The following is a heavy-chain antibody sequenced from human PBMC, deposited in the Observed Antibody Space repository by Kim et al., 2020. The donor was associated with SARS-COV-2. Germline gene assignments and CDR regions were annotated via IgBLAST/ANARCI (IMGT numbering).Heavy chain of an antibody. J-gene: IGHJ3*02. D-gene: IGHD1-26*01. V-gene: IGHV3-30-3*01. CDR1: GFTFSSYA. CDR3: ARGRGGSYYSAFDI. CDR2: ISYDGSNK. Sequence: GGSLRLSCAASGFTFSSYAMHWVRQAPGKGLEWVAVISYDGSNKYYADSVKGRFTISRDNSKNTLYPQMNSLRAEDTAVYYCARGRGGSYYSAFDIWGQG.